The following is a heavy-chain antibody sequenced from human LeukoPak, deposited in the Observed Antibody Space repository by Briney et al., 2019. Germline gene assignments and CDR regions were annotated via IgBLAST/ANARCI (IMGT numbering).Heavy chain of an antibody. J-gene: IGHJ4*02. Sequence: SETLSLTCTVSGGSISSYYWSWIRQPPGKGLEWIGYIYYSGSTNYNPSLKSRVTISVDTSKNQFSLKLSSVTAADTAVYYCARGVSERDYYDSSGYYGWGQGTLVTVSS. CDR2: IYYSGST. D-gene: IGHD3-22*01. V-gene: IGHV4-59*08. CDR1: GGSISSYY. CDR3: ARGVSERDYYDSSGYYG.